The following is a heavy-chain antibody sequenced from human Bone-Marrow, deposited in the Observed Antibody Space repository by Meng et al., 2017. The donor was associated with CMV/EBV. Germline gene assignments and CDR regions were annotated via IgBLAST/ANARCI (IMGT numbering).Heavy chain of an antibody. CDR3: ARGQRKTIFGVVIIEGPGTIYYFDC. Sequence: ASVKVSCKASGGTFSSYAINWVRQATGQGLEWMGWMNPNSGNTGYAQKFQGRVTMTRNTSISTAYMELSSLRSEDTAVYYCARGQRKTIFGVVIIEGPGTIYYFDCWGQGTLVTVSS. J-gene: IGHJ4*02. V-gene: IGHV1-8*02. CDR1: GGTFSSYA. CDR2: MNPNSGNT. D-gene: IGHD3-3*01.